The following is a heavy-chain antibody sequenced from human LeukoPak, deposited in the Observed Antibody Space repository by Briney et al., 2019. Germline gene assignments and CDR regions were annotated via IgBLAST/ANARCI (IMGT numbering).Heavy chain of an antibody. V-gene: IGHV6-1*01. Sequence: SQTLSLTFAISGDRVSSNSAALNWVSQSPSRGLEWLGSTYYRSKWYNDYEVAVKSRITINPDTSKNQLSLQLNSVTPEDTAVYYCARGGGPNIVVVPAAVFCYYWGQGTLVTVSS. CDR3: ARGGGPNIVVVPAAVFCYY. D-gene: IGHD2-2*01. CDR1: GDRVSSNSAA. J-gene: IGHJ4*02. CDR2: TYYRSKWYN.